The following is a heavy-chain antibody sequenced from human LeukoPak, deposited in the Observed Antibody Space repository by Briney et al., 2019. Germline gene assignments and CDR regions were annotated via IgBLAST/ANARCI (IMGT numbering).Heavy chain of an antibody. V-gene: IGHV1-69*13. Sequence: ASVKVSCKASGGTFSSYAISWVRQAPGQGLEWMGGIIPIFGTANCAQKFQGRVTITADESTSTAYMELSSLRSEDTAVYYCARGDYSNYLFDYWGQGTLVTVSS. CDR3: ARGDYSNYLFDY. D-gene: IGHD4-11*01. J-gene: IGHJ4*02. CDR2: IIPIFGTA. CDR1: GGTFSSYA.